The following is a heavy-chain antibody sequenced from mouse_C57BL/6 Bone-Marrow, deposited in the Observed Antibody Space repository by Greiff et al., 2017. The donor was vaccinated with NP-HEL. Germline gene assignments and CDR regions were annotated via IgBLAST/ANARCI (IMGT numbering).Heavy chain of an antibody. Sequence: QVQLQQPGAELVKPGASVKLSCKASGYTFTSYWMHWVKQRPGQGLEWIGMIHPNSGSTNYNEKFKSKATLTVDKSSSTAYMQLSSLTSEDSAVYFCARDRFTTVELTGYAMDYWGQGTSVTVSS. CDR2: IHPNSGST. CDR3: ARDRFTTVELTGYAMDY. CDR1: GYTFTSYW. D-gene: IGHD1-1*01. V-gene: IGHV1-64*01. J-gene: IGHJ4*01.